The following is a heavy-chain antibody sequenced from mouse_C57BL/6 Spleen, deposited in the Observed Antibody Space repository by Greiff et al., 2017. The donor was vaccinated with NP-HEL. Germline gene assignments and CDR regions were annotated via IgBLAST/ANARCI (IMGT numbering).Heavy chain of an antibody. V-gene: IGHV5-4*01. J-gene: IGHJ3*01. CDR3: AREEIGGNFAWFAY. D-gene: IGHD2-1*01. Sequence: EVQLVESGGGLVKPGGSLKLSCAASGFTFSSYAMSWVRQIPEKRLEWVATISAGGSYTSYPDNVKGRFTITRDNAKNNLYLQMSHLKSEDTAMYYCAREEIGGNFAWFAYWGQGTLVTVSA. CDR1: GFTFSSYA. CDR2: ISAGGSYT.